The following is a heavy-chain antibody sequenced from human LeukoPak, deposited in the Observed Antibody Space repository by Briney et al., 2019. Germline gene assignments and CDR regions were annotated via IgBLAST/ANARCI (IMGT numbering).Heavy chain of an antibody. V-gene: IGHV3-23*01. Sequence: GGSLRLSCAASGFTFSSSGMSWVRPAPGNGLEWVSGISLSGGSTYYAPSVDGRFTISRDNSQNTLYLQMTSLTAADTAVYFCAKELFGSGVGFDSWGQGTLVTVSS. J-gene: IGHJ4*02. D-gene: IGHD3-10*01. CDR2: ISLSGGST. CDR3: AKELFGSGVGFDS. CDR1: GFTFSSSG.